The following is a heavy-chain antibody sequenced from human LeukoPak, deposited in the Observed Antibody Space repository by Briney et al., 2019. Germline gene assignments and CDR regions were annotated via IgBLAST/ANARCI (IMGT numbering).Heavy chain of an antibody. Sequence: ASVKVSCKASGYTFTGYYIHWVRQAPGQGLEWMGFINPNNGGTSYAQKFQARVSMNRDTSISTAYMELSGLRSDDTAVYYCAKRYDFWSGYPTAFDYWGQGTLVTVSS. V-gene: IGHV1-2*02. J-gene: IGHJ4*02. D-gene: IGHD3-3*01. CDR3: AKRYDFWSGYPTAFDY. CDR2: INPNNGGT. CDR1: GYTFTGYY.